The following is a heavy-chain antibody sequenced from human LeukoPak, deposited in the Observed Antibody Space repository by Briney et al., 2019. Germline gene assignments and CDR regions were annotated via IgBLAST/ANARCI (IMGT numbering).Heavy chain of an antibody. J-gene: IGHJ4*02. V-gene: IGHV3-23*01. D-gene: IGHD3-10*01. Sequence: GGSLRLSCAASGFTFSSYAMSWVRQAPGKGLEWVSAISGSGGSTYYADSVKGRFTISRDNSKNTLYLQMNSLRAEDTAVYYCTKDRGGGSGSSVVFDSWGQGTLVTVSS. CDR3: TKDRGGGSGSSVVFDS. CDR1: GFTFSSYA. CDR2: ISGSGGST.